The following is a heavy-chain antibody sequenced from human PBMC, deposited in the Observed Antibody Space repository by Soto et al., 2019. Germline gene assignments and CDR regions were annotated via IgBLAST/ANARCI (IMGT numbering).Heavy chain of an antibody. CDR2: ISGSGGST. J-gene: IGHJ3*02. V-gene: IGHV3-23*01. D-gene: IGHD2-8*01. CDR1: GFTFSSYA. CDR3: AKPPHCINGVCYKVFVGPFDI. Sequence: TGGSLRLSCAASGFTFSSYAMSWVRQAPGKGLEWVSAISGSGGSTYYADSVKGRFTISRDNSKNTLYLQMNSLRAEDTAVYYCAKPPHCINGVCYKVFVGPFDIWAQGTMVPVSS.